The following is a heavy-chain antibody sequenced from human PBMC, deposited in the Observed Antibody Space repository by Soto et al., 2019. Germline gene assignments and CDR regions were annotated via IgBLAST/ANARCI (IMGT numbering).Heavy chain of an antibody. V-gene: IGHV4-30-4*01. D-gene: IGHD5-12*01. CDR1: GVSISSSNW. CDR2: IYYSGST. J-gene: IGHJ5*02. CDR3: ARAGVATTYPGNNWFDP. Sequence: SETLSLTCAVSGVSISSSNWWSWIRQPPGKGLEWIGYIYYSGSTYYNPSLKSRVTISVDTSKNQFSLNLSSVTAADTAMYYCARAGVATTYPGNNWFDPWGQGTLVTVSS.